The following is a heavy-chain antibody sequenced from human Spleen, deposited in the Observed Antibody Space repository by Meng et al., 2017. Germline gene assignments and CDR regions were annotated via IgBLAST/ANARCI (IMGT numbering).Heavy chain of an antibody. CDR1: GYSFTDYY. CDR3: ARFAYGMDV. CDR2: INPNSGVT. J-gene: IGHJ6*02. V-gene: IGHV1-2*02. Sequence: ASVKVSCKTSGYSFTDYYIHWVRQASGQGLEWMGWINPNSGVTDSAQQFQGRVTMTRDTSISTVYMELRRLRSDDTAVYYCARFAYGMDVWGQGTTVPVSS.